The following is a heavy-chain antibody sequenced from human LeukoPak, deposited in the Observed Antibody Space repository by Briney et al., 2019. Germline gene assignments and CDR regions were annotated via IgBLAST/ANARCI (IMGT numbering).Heavy chain of an antibody. CDR1: GGSISSYY. CDR2: IYTSGST. D-gene: IGHD3-10*01. Sequence: SETLSLTCTVSGGSISSYYWSWIRQPAGKGLEWLGRIYTSGSTNYNPSLKSRVTMSVDTSKNQFSLKLSSVTAADTAVYYCARSRGGSGIPDYFDYWGQGTLVTVSS. V-gene: IGHV4-4*07. J-gene: IGHJ4*02. CDR3: ARSRGGSGIPDYFDY.